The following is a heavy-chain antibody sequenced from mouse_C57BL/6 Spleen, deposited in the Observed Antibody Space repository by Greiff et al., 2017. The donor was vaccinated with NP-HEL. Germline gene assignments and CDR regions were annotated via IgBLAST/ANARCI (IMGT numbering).Heavy chain of an antibody. V-gene: IGHV5-4*01. CDR1: GFTFSSYA. CDR3: ARELRRGAMDY. CDR2: ISDGGSYT. J-gene: IGHJ4*01. Sequence: EVHLVESGGGLVKPGGSLKLSCAASGFTFSSYAMSWVRQTPEKRLEWVATISDGGSYTYYPDNVKGRFTISRDNAKNNLYLQMSHLKSEDTAMYYCARELRRGAMDYWGQGTSVTVSS.